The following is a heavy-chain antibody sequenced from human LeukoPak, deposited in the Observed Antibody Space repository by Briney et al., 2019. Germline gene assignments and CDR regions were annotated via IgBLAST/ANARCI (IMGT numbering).Heavy chain of an antibody. CDR2: INHNGGT. V-gene: IGHV4-34*01. CDR1: GFTFSSFA. D-gene: IGHD3-9*01. CDR3: ARVAYRYSINDWSRTGLGAYATKYYYYMDV. J-gene: IGHJ6*03. Sequence: GSLRLSCAASGFTFSSFAMTWIRQAPGEGLEWIGEINHNGGTNHNPSLVSRVIMSVDTSKNQFSLKVSSVTAADTAVYYCARVAYRYSINDWSRTGLGAYATKYYYYMDVWGKGTTVTVSS.